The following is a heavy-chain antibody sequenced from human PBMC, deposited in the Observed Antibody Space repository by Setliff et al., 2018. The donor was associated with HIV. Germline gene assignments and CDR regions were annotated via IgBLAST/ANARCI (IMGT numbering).Heavy chain of an antibody. CDR3: ARGVGEYYNFWSGYPAWYFDL. D-gene: IGHD3-3*01. CDR1: GGSISSYY. V-gene: IGHV4-59*01. CDR2: IYYSGST. J-gene: IGHJ2*01. Sequence: SETLSLTCTVSGGSISSYYWSWIRQPPGKGLEWIGYIYYSGSTNYNPSLKSRVTISVDTSKNQFSLKLSSVTAADTAVYYCARGVGEYYNFWSGYPAWYFDLWGRGTLVTVSS.